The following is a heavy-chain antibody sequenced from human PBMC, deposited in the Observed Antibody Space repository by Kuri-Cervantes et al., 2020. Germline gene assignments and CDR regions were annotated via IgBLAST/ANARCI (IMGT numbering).Heavy chain of an antibody. CDR2: ISSSGSTI. J-gene: IGHJ4*02. CDR3: AKRVFPNNYFDY. CDR1: GFTFSDYY. V-gene: IGHV3-11*01. D-gene: IGHD2/OR15-2a*01. Sequence: GESLKISCAASGFTFSDYYMSWIRQAPGKGLEWVSYISSSGSTIYYADSVKGRFTISRDNAKNSLYLQMNSLRAEDTAVYYCAKRVFPNNYFDYWGQGTLVTVSS.